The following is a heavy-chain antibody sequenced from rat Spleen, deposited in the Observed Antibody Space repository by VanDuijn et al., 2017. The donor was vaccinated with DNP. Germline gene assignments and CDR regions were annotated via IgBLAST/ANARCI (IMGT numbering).Heavy chain of an antibody. J-gene: IGHJ1*01. CDR3: AGQGTTGNPYWYFDF. D-gene: IGHD1-11*01. CDR1: GFTFSDYA. V-gene: IGHV5S10*01. CDR2: IIYDGSRL. Sequence: EVQLVESGGGLVQPGNSLKLSCAASGFTFSDYAMAWVRQSPKKGLEWVATIIYDGSRLYYRDSVKGRFTISRDNAKSTLYLQMDSLRSEDTATYYCAGQGTTGNPYWYFDFWGPGTMVTVSS.